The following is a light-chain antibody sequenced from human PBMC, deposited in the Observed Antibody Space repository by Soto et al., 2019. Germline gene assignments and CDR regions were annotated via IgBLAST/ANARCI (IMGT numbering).Light chain of an antibody. CDR1: SSDVGSYNL. CDR2: EVS. V-gene: IGLV2-23*02. CDR3: CSYAGSPFYV. J-gene: IGLJ1*01. Sequence: QSVLTQPASVSGSPGQSITISCTGTSSDVGSYNLVSRYQQHPGKAPKLMIYEVSKRPSGVSNRFSGSKSGNTASLTISGLQAEDEADYYCCSYAGSPFYVFGTGTKVTVL.